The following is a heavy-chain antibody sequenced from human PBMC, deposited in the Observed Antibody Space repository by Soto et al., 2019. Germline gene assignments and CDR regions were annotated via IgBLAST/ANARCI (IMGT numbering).Heavy chain of an antibody. CDR3: ARDHSPPPMAVAAAYYYYVMDG. J-gene: IGHJ6*04. Sequence: QVHLQESGPGLVKPSGTLSLTCAVSGGSISSSNWWIWVRQSPGKGLECIGEIYHSGSTNYNPSLKSRVRVSVDKSKNQFTLKWSSVTAADTSGYYCARDHSPPPMAVAAAYYYYVMDGWGEGTTVTVSS. CDR1: GGSISSSNW. V-gene: IGHV4-4*02. CDR2: IYHSGST. D-gene: IGHD6-19*01.